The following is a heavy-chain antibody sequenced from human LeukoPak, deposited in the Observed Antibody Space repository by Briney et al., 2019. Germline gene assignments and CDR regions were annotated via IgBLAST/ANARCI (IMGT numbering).Heavy chain of an antibody. Sequence: SETLSLTCTVSGGSISSYYWSWIRQPPGKGLEWIGYIYYSGSTNYNPSLKSRVTISVDTSKNQFSLRLSSVTAADAAVYYCVRDRELNYWGQGTLVTVSS. V-gene: IGHV4-59*01. J-gene: IGHJ4*02. D-gene: IGHD1-26*01. CDR3: VRDRELNY. CDR1: GGSISSYY. CDR2: IYYSGST.